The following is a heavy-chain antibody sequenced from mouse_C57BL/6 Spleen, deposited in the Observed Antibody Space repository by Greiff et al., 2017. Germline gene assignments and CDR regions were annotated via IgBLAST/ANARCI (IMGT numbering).Heavy chain of an antibody. D-gene: IGHD1-1*01. CDR2: ISSGSSTI. V-gene: IGHV5-17*01. CDR3: ARVYYGSIYAMDY. CDR1: GFTFSDYG. Sequence: EVKVVESGGGLVKPGGSLKLSCAASGFTFSDYGMHWVRQAPEKGLEWVAYISSGSSTIYYADTVKGRFTISRDNAKNTLFLQMTSLRSEDTAMYYCARVYYGSIYAMDYWGQGTSVTVSS. J-gene: IGHJ4*01.